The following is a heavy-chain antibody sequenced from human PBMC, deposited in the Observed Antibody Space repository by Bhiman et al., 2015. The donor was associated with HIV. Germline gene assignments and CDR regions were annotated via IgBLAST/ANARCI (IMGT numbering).Heavy chain of an antibody. V-gene: IGHV3-21*01. Sequence: EVQLVESGGGLVKPGGSLRLSCAASGFTFNSYVINWVRQAPGKGLEWVSSISSSSSYIYYADSVKGRFTISRDNAKNSLYLQMNSLGAEDTAVYYCAREFTGYSSSNFDYWGQGTLVTVSS. CDR2: ISSSSSYI. D-gene: IGHD6-13*01. CDR1: GFTFNSYV. CDR3: AREFTGYSSSNFDY. J-gene: IGHJ4*02.